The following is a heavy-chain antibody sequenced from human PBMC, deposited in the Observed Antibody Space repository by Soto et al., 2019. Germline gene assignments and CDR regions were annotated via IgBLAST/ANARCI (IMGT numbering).Heavy chain of an antibody. CDR2: ITDSGST. Sequence: QVQLQQWGAGLLKPSETLSLTCAVYGGSFSGYYWNWIRQPPGQGLEWIGEITDSGSTNYNPSLKSRVTISVDTSKSQFYLKLTSVTAADTAVYYCARGGKQQLVRSQYFDLWGRGTLVTVSS. J-gene: IGHJ2*01. CDR1: GGSFSGYY. V-gene: IGHV4-34*02. CDR3: ARGGKQQLVRSQYFDL. D-gene: IGHD6-13*01.